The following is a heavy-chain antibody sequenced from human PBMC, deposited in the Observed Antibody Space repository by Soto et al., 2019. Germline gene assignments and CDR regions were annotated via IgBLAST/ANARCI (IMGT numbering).Heavy chain of an antibody. CDR2: IYYSGST. J-gene: IGHJ5*02. Sequence: LSLTCTVSGGSISSYYWSWIRQPPGKGLEWIGYIYYSGSTNYNPSLKSRVTISVDTSKNQFSLKLSSVTAADTAVYYCAGCSDTLSLGRFDPWGQGTLVTVSS. V-gene: IGHV4-59*01. CDR1: GGSISSYY. CDR3: AGCSDTLSLGRFDP. D-gene: IGHD3-9*01.